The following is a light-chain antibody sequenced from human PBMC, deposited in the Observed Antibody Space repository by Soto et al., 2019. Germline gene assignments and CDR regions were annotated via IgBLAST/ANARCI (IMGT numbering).Light chain of an antibody. V-gene: IGKV3-15*01. Sequence: MTQSPATLSVSPGERATLSCRASQSVSSNLAWYQQKPGQAPRLLIYGASTRATGIPARFSGSGSGTEFTLTISSLQSEDFAVYYCQQYNNWPPLTFGGGTKVEIK. CDR1: QSVSSN. CDR3: QQYNNWPPLT. J-gene: IGKJ4*01. CDR2: GAS.